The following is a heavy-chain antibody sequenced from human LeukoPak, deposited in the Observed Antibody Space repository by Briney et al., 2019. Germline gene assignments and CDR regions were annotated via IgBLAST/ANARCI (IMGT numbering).Heavy chain of an antibody. CDR2: ISGAGDGT. Sequence: GGSLRLSCAASGITFSTFAMSWVRQAPGRGLECVSVISGAGDGTYYAETVRGRFTISRDNSKNTLYLQMNSLRAEDTAVYYCAKDKGPNGMDVWGQGTTVTVSS. J-gene: IGHJ6*02. CDR3: AKDKGPNGMDV. CDR1: GITFSTFA. V-gene: IGHV3-23*01.